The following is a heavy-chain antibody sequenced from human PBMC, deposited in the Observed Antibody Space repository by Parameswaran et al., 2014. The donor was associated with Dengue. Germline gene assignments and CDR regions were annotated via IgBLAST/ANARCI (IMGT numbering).Heavy chain of an antibody. CDR2: ISSSGSTI. Sequence: VRQMPGKGLEWVSYISSSGSTIYYADSVKGRFTISGDNAKNSLYLQMNSLRAEDTAVYYCARDGDAAMVPSLAYYYYGMDVWGQGTTVTVSS. CDR3: ARDGDAAMVPSLAYYYYGMDV. D-gene: IGHD5-18*01. J-gene: IGHJ6*02. V-gene: IGHV3-48*03.